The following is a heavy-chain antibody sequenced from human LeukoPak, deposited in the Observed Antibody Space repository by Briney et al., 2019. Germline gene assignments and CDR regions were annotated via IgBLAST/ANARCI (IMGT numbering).Heavy chain of an antibody. J-gene: IGHJ4*02. CDR1: GFTFSSYA. D-gene: IGHD4-17*01. CDR3: ARSSTVTTHIDY. Sequence: GGSLRLSCAASGFTFSSYAMHWVRQAPGKGLEYVSAISSNGGSTYYANSVKGRFTISRDNSKNTLYLQMGSLRAEDMAVYYCARSSTVTTHIDYWGQGTLVTVSS. V-gene: IGHV3-64*01. CDR2: ISSNGGST.